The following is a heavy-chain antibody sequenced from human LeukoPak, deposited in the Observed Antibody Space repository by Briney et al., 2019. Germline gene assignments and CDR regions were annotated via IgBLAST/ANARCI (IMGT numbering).Heavy chain of an antibody. CDR1: GFTFSTYA. V-gene: IGHV3-23*01. J-gene: IGHJ4*02. Sequence: GGSLRLSCAASGFTFSTYAMSWVRQAPGKGLEWVSAISGSGADIYYADSVKGRFTISRDNSKNTLYLQMNSLRAEDTAVCYCARWPLGYCSSTSCYPYDYWGQGTLVTVSS. CDR2: ISGSGADI. D-gene: IGHD2-2*01. CDR3: ARWPLGYCSSTSCYPYDY.